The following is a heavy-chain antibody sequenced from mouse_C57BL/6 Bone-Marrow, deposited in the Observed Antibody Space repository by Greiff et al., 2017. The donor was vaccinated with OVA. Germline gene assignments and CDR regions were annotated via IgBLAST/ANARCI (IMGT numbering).Heavy chain of an antibody. CDR3: ARSGIYYYGSSPHWYFDV. Sequence: VEPGASVKISCKASGYSFTDYNMNWVKQSNGKSLEWIGVINPNYGTTSYNQKFKGKATLTVDQSSSTAYMQLNSLTSEDSAVYYCARSGIYYYGSSPHWYFDVWGTGTTVTVSS. CDR1: GYSFTDYN. D-gene: IGHD1-1*01. CDR2: INPNYGTT. V-gene: IGHV1-39*01. J-gene: IGHJ1*03.